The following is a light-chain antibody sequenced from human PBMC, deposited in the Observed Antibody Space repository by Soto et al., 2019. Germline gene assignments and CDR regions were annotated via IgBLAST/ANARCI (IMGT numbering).Light chain of an antibody. Sequence: EIVLTQSTGTLSLSPGERATLSFSSSQSVSSSYLAWYQQKPGQAPRLLIYGASSRATGTPDGFSGSGSGTDFTLTISRLEPEDFAVYYCQHYGSTPPWTFGQGTKVDI. V-gene: IGKV3-20*01. CDR1: QSVSSSY. CDR2: GAS. J-gene: IGKJ1*01. CDR3: QHYGSTPPWT.